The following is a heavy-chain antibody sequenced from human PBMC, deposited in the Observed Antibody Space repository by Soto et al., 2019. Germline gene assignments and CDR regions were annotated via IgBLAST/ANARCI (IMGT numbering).Heavy chain of an antibody. V-gene: IGHV1-18*01. CDR2: ISAYNGNT. Sequence: ASVKVSCKASGYTFTNFGISCVRQAPGQGLEWMGWISAYNGNTNYAQKFQGRVTMTTDTSTSTAYMEVRSLRFDDTAVYYCAREGGGGSSYDYWCQGTLVNVS. CDR1: GYTFTNFG. CDR3: AREGGGGSSYDY. J-gene: IGHJ4*02. D-gene: IGHD2-15*01.